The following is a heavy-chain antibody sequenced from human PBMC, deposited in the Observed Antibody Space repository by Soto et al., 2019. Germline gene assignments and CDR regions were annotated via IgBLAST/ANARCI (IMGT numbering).Heavy chain of an antibody. J-gene: IGHJ4*02. V-gene: IGHV1-8*01. CDR3: ARETDTSMVDY. CDR1: GYNFSAYY. CDR2: LNPRNGQT. Sequence: QVQLVQSGAEVKKPGASVKVSCQTSGYNFSAYYFNWVRQAAGQGPEWMGLLNPRNGQTGYVQKFRGRVTMTRDTSIATVYLELSRLTSEDTAIYFCARETDTSMVDYWGQGTLVTVSS. D-gene: IGHD5-18*01.